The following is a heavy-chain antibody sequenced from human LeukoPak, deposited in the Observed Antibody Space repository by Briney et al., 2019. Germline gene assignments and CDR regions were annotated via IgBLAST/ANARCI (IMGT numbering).Heavy chain of an antibody. CDR3: ARDSFPVLLWFGVPRGAFDI. CDR1: GFTFSSYA. D-gene: IGHD3-10*01. Sequence: PGGSLRLSCAASGFTFSSYAMHWVRQAPGKGLEWVAVISYDGSNKYYADSVKGRFTISRDNSKNTLYLQMNSLRAEDTAVYYCARDSFPVLLWFGVPRGAFDIWGQGTMVTVSS. V-gene: IGHV3-30-3*01. J-gene: IGHJ3*02. CDR2: ISYDGSNK.